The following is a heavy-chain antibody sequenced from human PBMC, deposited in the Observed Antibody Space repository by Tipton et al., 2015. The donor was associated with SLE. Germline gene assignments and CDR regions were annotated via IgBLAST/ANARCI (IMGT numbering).Heavy chain of an antibody. CDR3: AKDSALWGSGSWSHY. CDR1: GFTFSSYA. CDR2: ISYDGSNK. Sequence: SLRLSCAASGFTFSSYAMSWVRQAPGKGLEWVAVISYDGSNKYYADSVKGRFTISRDNSKNTLYLQMNSLRAEDTAVYYCAKDSALWGSGSWSHYWGQGTLVTVSS. V-gene: IGHV3-30*18. D-gene: IGHD3-10*01. J-gene: IGHJ4*02.